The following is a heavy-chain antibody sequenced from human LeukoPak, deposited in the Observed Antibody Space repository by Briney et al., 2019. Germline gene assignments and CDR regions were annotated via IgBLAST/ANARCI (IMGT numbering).Heavy chain of an antibody. Sequence: SQTLSLTCTVSGGSISSGGYYWSWIRQHPGKGLEWIGYIYYSGSTYYNPSLKSRVTISVDTSKNQFSLKLSSVTAADTAVYYCARRMDPEYSSSFDAGFDPWGQGTLVTVSS. CDR1: GGSISSGGYY. J-gene: IGHJ5*02. V-gene: IGHV4-31*03. D-gene: IGHD6-6*01. CDR3: ARRMDPEYSSSFDAGFDP. CDR2: IYYSGST.